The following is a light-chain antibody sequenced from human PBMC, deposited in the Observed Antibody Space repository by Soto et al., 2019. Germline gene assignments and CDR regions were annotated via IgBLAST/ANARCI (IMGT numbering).Light chain of an antibody. CDR1: ENIFKY. CDR2: AAS. V-gene: IGKV1-5*01. J-gene: IGKJ4*01. CDR3: QHYNTRSID. Sequence: DIQMIQSPATLSASVGDRITITCRASENIFKYVAWYQQTSGSAPKLLIYAASDLESGVPSRFSGSGSGTEFSLTIDNLQPNDSATYYGQHYNTRSIDFGGGTKV.